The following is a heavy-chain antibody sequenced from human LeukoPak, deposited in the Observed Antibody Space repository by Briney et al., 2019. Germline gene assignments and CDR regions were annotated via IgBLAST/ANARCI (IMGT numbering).Heavy chain of an antibody. V-gene: IGHV3-9*01. J-gene: IGHJ4*02. Sequence: GGSLRLSCAASGVNFDDYAMHWVRQSPGTGLEWVAGLNWDSRSMAYADSVRGRFTISRDNAKNSLYLQMNSLRPEDTALYYCAREGSGWSFDYWGQGTLVTVSS. CDR3: AREGSGWSFDY. D-gene: IGHD6-19*01. CDR1: GVNFDDYA. CDR2: LNWDSRSM.